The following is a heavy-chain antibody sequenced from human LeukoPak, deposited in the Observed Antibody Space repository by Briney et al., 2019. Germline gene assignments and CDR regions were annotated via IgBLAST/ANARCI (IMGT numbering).Heavy chain of an antibody. Sequence: PGGSRRLSCAASGLTFSSHWMHWVRQAPGKGLVWVSRINTDGSSTTYADSVKGRFTISRDNAKNTLYLQMNSLRAEDTAVYYCARSRESFITGTTPFDYWGQGTLVTVSP. J-gene: IGHJ4*02. CDR3: ARSRESFITGTTPFDY. D-gene: IGHD1-20*01. CDR2: INTDGSST. CDR1: GLTFSSHW. V-gene: IGHV3-74*01.